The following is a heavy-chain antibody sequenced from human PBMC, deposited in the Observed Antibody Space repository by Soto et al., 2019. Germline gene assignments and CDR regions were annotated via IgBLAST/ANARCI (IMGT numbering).Heavy chain of an antibody. Sequence: QVQLVQSGAEVKKPGSSVKVSCKASGGTFSSYAITWVRQAPGQGLEWMGGIITILATAAYAQKFQGRVTTTADESTSTAYMELSSLRSEDTAVYYCAQCMLGVNYYYGMDVWGQGTTVTVSS. J-gene: IGHJ6*02. CDR2: IITILATA. CDR3: AQCMLGVNYYYGMDV. V-gene: IGHV1-69*12. CDR1: GGTFSSYA. D-gene: IGHD3-10*02.